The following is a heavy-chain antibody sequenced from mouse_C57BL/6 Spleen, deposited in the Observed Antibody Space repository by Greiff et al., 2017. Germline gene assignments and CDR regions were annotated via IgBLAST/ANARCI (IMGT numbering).Heavy chain of an antibody. D-gene: IGHD1-1*01. J-gene: IGHJ3*01. CDR3: GDSSIFAY. Sequence: VQLQQSGPELVKPGASVKISCKASGYTFTDYYMNWVKQSHGKSLEWIGDINPNNGGTSYNQKFKGKATLTVDKSSSTAYMELRSLTSEDSAVYYCGDSSIFAYWGQGTLVTVSA. V-gene: IGHV1-26*01. CDR2: INPNNGGT. CDR1: GYTFTDYY.